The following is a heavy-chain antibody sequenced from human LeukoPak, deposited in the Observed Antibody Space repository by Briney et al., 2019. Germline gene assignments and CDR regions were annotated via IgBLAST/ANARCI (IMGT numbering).Heavy chain of an antibody. CDR3: ARGRIAAAGSVNWFDP. D-gene: IGHD6-13*01. J-gene: IGHJ5*02. CDR2: IYYSGST. V-gene: IGHV4-59*12. Sequence: KASETLSLTCTVSGGSISSYYWSWIRQPPGKGLEWIGYIYYSGSTNYNPSLKSRVTISVDTSKNQFSLKLSSVTAADTAVYYCARGRIAAAGSVNWFDPWGQGTLVTVSS. CDR1: GGSISSYY.